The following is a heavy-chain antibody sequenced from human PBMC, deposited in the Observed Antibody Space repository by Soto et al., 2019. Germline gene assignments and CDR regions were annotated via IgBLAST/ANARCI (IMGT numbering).Heavy chain of an antibody. CDR2: ISGSGGST. D-gene: IGHD6-13*01. CDR3: AKDRCIAAAGTILGWFDP. CDR1: GFTFSSYA. Sequence: EVQLLESGGGLVQPGGSLRLSCEASGFTFSSYAMSWVRQAPGKGLEWVSAISGSGGSTYYADSVKGRFTIYRDNSKNTLYLQMNSLRAEDTAVYYCAKDRCIAAAGTILGWFDPCVQGTLVTVSS. J-gene: IGHJ5*02. V-gene: IGHV3-23*01.